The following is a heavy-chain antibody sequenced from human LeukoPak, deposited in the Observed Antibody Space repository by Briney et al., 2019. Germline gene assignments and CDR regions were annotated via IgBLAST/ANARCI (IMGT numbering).Heavy chain of an antibody. CDR3: ARAAAWRLLNYFDN. Sequence: EASETLSLTCTVSGGSISSYYWSWIRQPPGKGLEWIGYIYYSGSTNYNPSLKSRVAISVDTPKNQFSLRLTSVTAADTAVYYCARAAAWRLLNYFDNWGQGTLVTVSS. J-gene: IGHJ4*02. D-gene: IGHD3-22*01. V-gene: IGHV4-59*01. CDR2: IYYSGST. CDR1: GGSISSYY.